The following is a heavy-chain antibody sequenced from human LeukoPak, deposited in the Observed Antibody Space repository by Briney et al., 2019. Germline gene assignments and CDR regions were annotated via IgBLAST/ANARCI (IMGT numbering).Heavy chain of an antibody. V-gene: IGHV3-23*01. CDR2: ISGSGGST. CDR3: AKDLFTVDTAMVNYFDY. D-gene: IGHD5-18*01. J-gene: IGHJ4*02. Sequence: GGSLRLSCAASGFTFSSYAVSWVRQAPGKGLEWVSAISGSGGSTYYADSVKGRFTISRDNSKNTLYLQMNSRRAEDTAVYYCAKDLFTVDTAMVNYFDYWGQGTLVTVSS. CDR1: GFTFSSYA.